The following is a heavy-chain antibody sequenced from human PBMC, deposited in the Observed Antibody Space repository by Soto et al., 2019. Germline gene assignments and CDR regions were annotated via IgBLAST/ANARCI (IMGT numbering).Heavy chain of an antibody. CDR2: ISNDGSNK. Sequence: HPGGSLRLSCAASGFTFSGYGMHWVRQAPGKGLEWVAVISNDGSNKYYGDSVKGRFTISRDNSKNTLCLQMNSLRADDTAVYYCAKDGVSEHNNGWPQGSWGQGTQVTVSS. D-gene: IGHD6-19*01. J-gene: IGHJ4*02. V-gene: IGHV3-30*18. CDR3: AKDGVSEHNNGWPQGS. CDR1: GFTFSGYG.